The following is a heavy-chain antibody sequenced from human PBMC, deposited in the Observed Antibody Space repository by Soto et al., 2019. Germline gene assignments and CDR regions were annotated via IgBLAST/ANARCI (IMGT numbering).Heavy chain of an antibody. Sequence: SETLSLTCTVSGGSISSYYWSWIRQPRGKGLEWIGYIYYSGSTNYNPSLKSRVTISVDTSKNQFSLKLSSVTAADTAVYYCARTQNTPHYYYYYMDVWGKGTTVTVSS. V-gene: IGHV4-59*08. D-gene: IGHD2-2*02. CDR3: ARTQNTPHYYYYYMDV. CDR1: GGSISSYY. J-gene: IGHJ6*03. CDR2: IYYSGST.